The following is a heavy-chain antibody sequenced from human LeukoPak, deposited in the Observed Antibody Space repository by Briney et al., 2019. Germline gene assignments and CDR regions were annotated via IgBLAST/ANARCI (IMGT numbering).Heavy chain of an antibody. CDR3: ARHYYDSTGYYYFDY. Sequence: SETLSLTCSVSGGSITGSSYYWGWIRQPPGKGLEWIGSMYYSGSTYYNPSLKSRVTISVDTSKNQFSLKPSSVTAADTAVYYCARHYYDSTGYYYFDYWGQGTLATVSS. D-gene: IGHD3-22*01. J-gene: IGHJ4*02. V-gene: IGHV4-39*01. CDR1: GGSITGSSYY. CDR2: MYYSGST.